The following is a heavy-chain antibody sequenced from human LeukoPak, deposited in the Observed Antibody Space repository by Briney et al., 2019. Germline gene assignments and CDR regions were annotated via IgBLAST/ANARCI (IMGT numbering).Heavy chain of an antibody. CDR2: TKPDGSAE. J-gene: IGHJ4*02. CDR1: GFSFRNYW. CDR3: ARDGGLHTNFDY. D-gene: IGHD2-15*01. V-gene: IGHV3-7*01. Sequence: QAGGSLRLSCAASGFSFRNYWMGWVRQAPGKGLEWVANTKPDGSAEYYADSVRGRFTASRDNANNLLYLQMNRLGAEDTAVYYCARDGGLHTNFDYWGQGTLITVSS.